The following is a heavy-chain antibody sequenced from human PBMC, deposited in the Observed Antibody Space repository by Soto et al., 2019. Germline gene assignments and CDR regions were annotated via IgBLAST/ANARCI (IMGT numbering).Heavy chain of an antibody. CDR3: AKDPRSVVERSVYGMDV. CDR1: GFTFSTYG. Sequence: EVQVLESGGGLVQSGGSLRLSCAASGFTFSTYGMSWVRQAPGEGLEWVSAIIGSGGSTYYADSVKGRFTISRDNSKNTLYLQMNSLRAEDTAVYYCAKDPRSVVERSVYGMDVWGQGTTVTVSS. V-gene: IGHV3-23*01. D-gene: IGHD2-21*01. CDR2: IIGSGGST. J-gene: IGHJ6*02.